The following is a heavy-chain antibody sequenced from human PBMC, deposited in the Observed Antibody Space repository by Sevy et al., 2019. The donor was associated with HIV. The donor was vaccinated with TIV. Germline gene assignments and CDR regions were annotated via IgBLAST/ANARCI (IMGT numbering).Heavy chain of an antibody. J-gene: IGHJ6*02. CDR2: MNPDSGRR. Sequence: ASVKVSCKASGYTFSGYDINWVRQATGQGVEWMGWMNPDSGRRGYAPKFQGRVTMTTNTSIDTAYMELRRLRSEDSAVYYCARADLDSSTFFYYYGMDVWGQGTTVTVSS. D-gene: IGHD6-13*01. CDR3: ARADLDSSTFFYYYGMDV. V-gene: IGHV1-8*02. CDR1: GYTFSGYD.